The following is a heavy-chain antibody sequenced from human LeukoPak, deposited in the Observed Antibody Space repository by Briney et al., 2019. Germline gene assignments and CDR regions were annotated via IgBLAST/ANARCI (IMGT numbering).Heavy chain of an antibody. V-gene: IGHV1-18*01. J-gene: IGHJ4*02. Sequence: GALVKVSCKASGYTFTSYGISWVRQAPGQGLEWMAWISGYNGDTNYVQKFQDRITMTTDTSTSTAYLELTSLRSDDTAVYYCARDWGAPHTLNFDSWGQGTLVTVSS. D-gene: IGHD1-26*01. CDR3: ARDWGAPHTLNFDS. CDR1: GYTFTSYG. CDR2: ISGYNGDT.